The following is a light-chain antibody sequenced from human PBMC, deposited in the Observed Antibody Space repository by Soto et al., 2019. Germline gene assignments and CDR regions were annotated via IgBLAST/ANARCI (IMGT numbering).Light chain of an antibody. CDR2: DVS. CDR3: SSYTSSSVV. J-gene: IGLJ2*01. CDR1: SSDVGGYNY. V-gene: IGLV2-14*01. Sequence: SALTQPASVSGSPGQSITISCTGTSSDVGGYNYVSWYQQHPGKAPKLMIYDVSNRPSGVSNRFSGSKSGNTASLTISGIQAEDEADYYCSSYTSSSVVFGGGTKVTVL.